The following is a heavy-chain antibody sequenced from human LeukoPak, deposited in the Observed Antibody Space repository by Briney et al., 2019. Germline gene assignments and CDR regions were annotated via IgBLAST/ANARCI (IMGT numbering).Heavy chain of an antibody. CDR1: GGSISMSSYY. Sequence: SETLSLTCTVSGGSISMSSYYWGWIRQPPGKGLEWIGEINHSGSTNYNPSLKSRVTISVDTSKNQFSLKLSSVTAADTAVYYCARITRSSWDYWGQGTLVTVSS. J-gene: IGHJ4*02. D-gene: IGHD6-13*01. CDR3: ARITRSSWDY. V-gene: IGHV4-39*07. CDR2: INHSGST.